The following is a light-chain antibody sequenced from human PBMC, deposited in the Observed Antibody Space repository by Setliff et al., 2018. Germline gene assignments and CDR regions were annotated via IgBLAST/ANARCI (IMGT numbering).Light chain of an antibody. CDR1: SSDVGGYNY. J-gene: IGLJ1*01. CDR2: EVS. CDR3: SSYAGSNNYV. V-gene: IGLV2-8*01. Sequence: QSAMAQPPSASGSPGQSVTISCTGTSSDVGGYNYVSWYRQHPGKAPKLMIYEVSKRPSGDPDRFSGSKSGNTASLTVSGLQAEDEADYYCSSYAGSNNYVFGTGTKVTVL.